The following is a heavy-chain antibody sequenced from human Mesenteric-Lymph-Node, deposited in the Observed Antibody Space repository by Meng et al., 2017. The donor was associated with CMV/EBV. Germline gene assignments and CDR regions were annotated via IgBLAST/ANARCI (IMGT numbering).Heavy chain of an antibody. D-gene: IGHD6-13*01. CDR2: IYSGGST. J-gene: IGHJ4*02. V-gene: IGHV3-53*01. Sequence: GGSLRLSCAASGFTFSSYSMNWVRQAPGKGLEWVSVIYSGGSTYYADSVKGRFTISRDNSKNTLYLQMNSLRAEDTAVYYCARVRSWHRDPYFDYWGQGTLVTVSS. CDR1: GFTFSSYS. CDR3: ARVRSWHRDPYFDY.